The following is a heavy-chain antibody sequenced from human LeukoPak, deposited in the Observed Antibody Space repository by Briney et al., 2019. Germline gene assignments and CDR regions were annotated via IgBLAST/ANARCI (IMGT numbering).Heavy chain of an antibody. D-gene: IGHD7-27*01. V-gene: IGHV1-18*01. CDR3: ARDINWEVDY. CDR1: GYTFTSYG. J-gene: IGHJ4*02. Sequence: GSVKVSCKASGYTFTSYGISLVRQAPGQGLEWMGWISAYNGNTNYAQKLQGRVTMTTDTSTSTADMELRSLRSDDTAVYYCARDINWEVDYWGQGSLVTVSS. CDR2: ISAYNGNT.